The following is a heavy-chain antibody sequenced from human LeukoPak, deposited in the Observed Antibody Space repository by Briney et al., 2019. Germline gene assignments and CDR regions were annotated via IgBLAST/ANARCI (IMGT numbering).Heavy chain of an antibody. CDR2: ISTEKGNT. CDR1: GYIFSSYG. Sequence: GASVKVSCKASGYIFSSYGMSWVRQAPGQGLEWMGWISTEKGNTNYAQRLRGRFTMTRDTSTSTVYMELRSLKSDDTAVYYCARDIQRRFHPWGQGTLVTVSS. J-gene: IGHJ5*02. V-gene: IGHV1-18*01. CDR3: ARDIQRRFHP.